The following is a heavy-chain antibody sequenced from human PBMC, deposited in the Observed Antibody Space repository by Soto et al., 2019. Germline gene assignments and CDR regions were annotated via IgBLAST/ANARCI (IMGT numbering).Heavy chain of an antibody. CDR2: ISSSGSTI. CDR1: GFTFSDYY. Sequence: GGSLRLSCAASGFTFSDYYMSWIRQAPGKGLEWVSYISSSGSTIYYADSVKGRFTISRDNAKNSLYLQMNSLRAEDTAVYYCVSFRNSGYDSPFDYWGQGTLVTVSS. J-gene: IGHJ4*02. V-gene: IGHV3-11*01. CDR3: VSFRNSGYDSPFDY. D-gene: IGHD5-12*01.